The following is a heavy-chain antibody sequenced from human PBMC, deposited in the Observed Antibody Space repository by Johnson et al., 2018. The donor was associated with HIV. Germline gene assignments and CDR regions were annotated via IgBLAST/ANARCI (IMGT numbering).Heavy chain of an antibody. V-gene: IGHV3-30*03. D-gene: IGHD6-25*01. J-gene: IGHJ3*01. CDR3: AREVRAYSSGPDACDL. CDR2: ISYDGNNK. Sequence: QVQLVESGGGVVQPGRSLRLSCAASGFTFSSYGMHWVRQAPGKGLEWVAVISYDGNNKYYVDSVKGRFTLSSDNSKNTLYLQMNSLRPEDTAVYYCAREVRAYSSGPDACDLWGQGTMVSVSS. CDR1: GFTFSSYG.